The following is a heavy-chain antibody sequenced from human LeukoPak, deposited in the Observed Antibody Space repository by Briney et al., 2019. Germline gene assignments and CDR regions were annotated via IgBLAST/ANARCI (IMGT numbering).Heavy chain of an antibody. V-gene: IGHV3-53*04. CDR3: ARGGTPGFSTGRIDY. Sequence: GGSLRLSCAASGFNVSSNYMSWVRQTPGKGLEWVSVLYGAGSTYYADSVKGRFTISRHDSQNTLFLQMNSLRAEDTAVYYCARGGTPGFSTGRIDYWGQGTLVTVSS. D-gene: IGHD6-19*01. J-gene: IGHJ4*02. CDR1: GFNVSSNY. CDR2: LYGAGST.